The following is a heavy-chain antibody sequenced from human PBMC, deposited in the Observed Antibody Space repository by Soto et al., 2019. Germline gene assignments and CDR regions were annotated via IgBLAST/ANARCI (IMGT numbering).Heavy chain of an antibody. J-gene: IGHJ6*03. D-gene: IGHD2-15*01. Sequence: QVQLVQSGAEVKKPGASVKVSCKASGYTFTSYGISWVRQAPGQGLEWMGWISAYNGNTNYAQKRQGRVTMTTDTSTSTAYMELRSLRSDDTAVYYCARDIVVVVAATSPTYYYYYYMDVWGKGTTVTVSS. CDR1: GYTFTSYG. CDR3: ARDIVVVVAATSPTYYYYYYMDV. V-gene: IGHV1-18*01. CDR2: ISAYNGNT.